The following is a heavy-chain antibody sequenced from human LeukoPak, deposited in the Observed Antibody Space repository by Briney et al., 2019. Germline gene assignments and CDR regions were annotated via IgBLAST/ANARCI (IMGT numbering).Heavy chain of an antibody. CDR1: GFIFNNYG. D-gene: IGHD3-22*01. J-gene: IGHJ4*02. V-gene: IGHV3-33*06. CDR2: IYSDGSKQ. CDR3: AKDVRSGYSDS. Sequence: PGGSLRLSCAASGFIFNNYGMHWVRQAPGRGLEWVAVIYSDGSKQNYADSVKGRFTISRDDSKNTVYLQMDSLRADDTAVYYCAKDVRSGYSDSWGQGTLVTVSS.